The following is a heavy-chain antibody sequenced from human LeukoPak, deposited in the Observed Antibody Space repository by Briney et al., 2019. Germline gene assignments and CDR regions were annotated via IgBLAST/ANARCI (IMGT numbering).Heavy chain of an antibody. CDR2: IYYSGST. D-gene: IGHD2-2*02. CDR3: ARWRKGAQPVVPAAINHPAVPDDAFDI. Sequence: SETLSLTCTVSGGSISSSSYYWGLIRQPPGKGLELIGSIYYSGSTYYNPSLKSRVTISVDTSKNQFSLELSSVTAADTAVYYCARWRKGAQPVVPAAINHPAVPDDAFDIWGQGTMVTVSS. CDR1: GGSISSSSYY. J-gene: IGHJ3*02. V-gene: IGHV4-39*01.